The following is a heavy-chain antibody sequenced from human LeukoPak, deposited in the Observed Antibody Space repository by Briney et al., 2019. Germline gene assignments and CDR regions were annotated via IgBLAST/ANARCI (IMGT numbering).Heavy chain of an antibody. CDR3: AKEGHCSSTSCYSFDY. V-gene: IGHV3-11*01. CDR1: GFTFSDYY. D-gene: IGHD2-2*01. CDR2: ISSSGSTI. J-gene: IGHJ4*02. Sequence: GGSLRLSCAASGFTFSDYYMSWIRQAPGKGLEWVSYISSSGSTIYYADSVKGRFTISRDNSKNTLYLQMNSLRAEDTAVYYCAKEGHCSSTSCYSFDYWGQGTLVTVSS.